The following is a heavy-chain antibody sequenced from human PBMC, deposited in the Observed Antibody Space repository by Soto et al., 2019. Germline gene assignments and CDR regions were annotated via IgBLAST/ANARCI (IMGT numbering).Heavy chain of an antibody. D-gene: IGHD6-19*01. J-gene: IGHJ5*02. Sequence: SGETLTLTCAASGFSINSSYMSWVRQAAGKGLEWVGRLFPGGGTNHNPALERRVTTSVDTSKNLFSLKLTSVTAEDTVVYYCARDVSRSSSGWYIKHFDHWGQGTLVTVSS. CDR2: LFPGGGT. CDR1: GFSINSSY. CDR3: ARDVSRSSSGWYIKHFDH. V-gene: IGHV4-4*07.